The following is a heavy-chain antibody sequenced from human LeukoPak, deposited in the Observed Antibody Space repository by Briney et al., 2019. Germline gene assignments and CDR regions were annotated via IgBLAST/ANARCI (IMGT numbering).Heavy chain of an antibody. CDR1: GYSFTSYW. D-gene: IGHD4-23*01. Sequence: GESLKISCKGSGYSFTSYWIGWVRQMPGKGLEWMGIIYPGDSDTRYSPSFQGQVTISADKSISTAYLQWSSLKASDTAVYYCARDASPMRADTTGGNVWFDAFDIWGLGTMVTVSS. CDR3: ARDASPMRADTTGGNVWFDAFDI. V-gene: IGHV5-51*01. J-gene: IGHJ3*02. CDR2: IYPGDSDT.